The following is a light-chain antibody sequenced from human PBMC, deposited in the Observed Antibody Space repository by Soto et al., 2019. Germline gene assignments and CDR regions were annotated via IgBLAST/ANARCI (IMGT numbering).Light chain of an antibody. CDR2: AAS. CDR1: QSSSSY. Sequence: DIQMTQSPSSLSASVGDRVTITFRVRQSSSSYLNWYQQKPGKASKLLIYAASSLQSGVPSRFSGSGSGTDFTLTISSLQPEDFATYYCQQSYSTPRTFGQGTKLEIK. J-gene: IGKJ2*01. V-gene: IGKV1-39*01. CDR3: QQSYSTPRT.